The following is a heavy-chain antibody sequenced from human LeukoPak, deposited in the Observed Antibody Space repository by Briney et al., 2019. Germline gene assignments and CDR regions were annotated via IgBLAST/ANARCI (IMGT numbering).Heavy chain of an antibody. CDR3: ARRAQILLWFGELFEGPNFDY. V-gene: IGHV4-4*02. CDR1: GGSISSSNW. Sequence: SGTLSLTCAVSGGSISSSNWWSWVRQPPVKGLEWIGEIYHSGSTNYNPSLKSRVTLSVDTSKNQFSLKLSSVTAADTAVYYCARRAQILLWFGELFEGPNFDYWGQGTLVTVSS. CDR2: IYHSGST. D-gene: IGHD3-10*01. J-gene: IGHJ4*02.